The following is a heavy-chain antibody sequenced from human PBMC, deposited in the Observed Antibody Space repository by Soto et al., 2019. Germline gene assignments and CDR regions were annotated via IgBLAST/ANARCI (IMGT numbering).Heavy chain of an antibody. CDR1: GFTFSSYG. CDR3: AKGIAGYDILTGYDY. J-gene: IGHJ4*02. Sequence: GGSLRLSCAASGFTFSSYGMHWVRQAPGKGLEWVAVISYDGSNKYYADSVKGRFTISRDNSKNTLYLQMNSLRAEDTAVYYCAKGIAGYDILTGYDYWGQGTLVTVSS. V-gene: IGHV3-30*18. D-gene: IGHD3-9*01. CDR2: ISYDGSNK.